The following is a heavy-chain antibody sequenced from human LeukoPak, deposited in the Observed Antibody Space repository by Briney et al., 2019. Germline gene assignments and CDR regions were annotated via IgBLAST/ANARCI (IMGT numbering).Heavy chain of an antibody. V-gene: IGHV4-59*01. J-gene: IGHJ6*03. Sequence: PSETLSLTCTVSGGSIRSYYWSWIRQPPGKGLEWIGYIYYSGSTNYNPSLKSRVTISVDTSKNQFSLKLSSVTAADTAVYYCASAPSHSSSWYYHYYMDVWGKGTTVTVSS. CDR1: GGSIRSYY. CDR2: IYYSGST. CDR3: ASAPSHSSSWYYHYYMDV. D-gene: IGHD6-13*01.